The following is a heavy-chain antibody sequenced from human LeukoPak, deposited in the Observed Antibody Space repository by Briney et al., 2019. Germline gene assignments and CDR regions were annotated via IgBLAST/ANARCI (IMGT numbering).Heavy chain of an antibody. Sequence: PGGSLRLSCAASGFTFSDYYMSWIRQAPGKGLEWVSYISSSGSTIYYADSVKGRFTISRDNAKNSLYLQMNSLRAEDTAVYYCAREPYSSGWYAFDIWGQGTMVTVSS. D-gene: IGHD6-19*01. CDR1: GFTFSDYY. J-gene: IGHJ3*02. CDR2: ISSSGSTI. CDR3: AREPYSSGWYAFDI. V-gene: IGHV3-11*01.